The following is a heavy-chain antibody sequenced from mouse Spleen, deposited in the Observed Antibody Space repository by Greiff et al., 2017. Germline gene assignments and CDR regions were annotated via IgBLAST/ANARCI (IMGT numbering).Heavy chain of an antibody. CDR2: ISSGSSTI. CDR3: ARGPWPYAMDY. V-gene: IGHV5-17*01. Sequence: EVMLVESGGGLVKPGGSLKLSCAASGFTFSDYGMHWVRQAPEKGLEWVAYISSGSSTIYYADTVKGRFTISRDNAKNTLFLQMTSLRSEDTAMYYCARGPWPYAMDYWGQGTSVTVSS. J-gene: IGHJ4*01. CDR1: GFTFSDYG.